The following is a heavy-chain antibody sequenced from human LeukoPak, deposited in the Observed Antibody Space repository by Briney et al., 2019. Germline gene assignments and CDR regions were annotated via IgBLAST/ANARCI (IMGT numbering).Heavy chain of an antibody. Sequence: ASVTVSCKVSGYTLTELSMHWVRQAPGKGLEWMGGFDPEDGETIYAQKFRGRVTMTEDTSTDTAYMELSSLRSEDTAVYYCALRSGYDLYYFDYWGQGTLVTVSS. J-gene: IGHJ4*02. CDR3: ALRSGYDLYYFDY. D-gene: IGHD5-12*01. CDR2: FDPEDGET. V-gene: IGHV1-24*01. CDR1: GYTLTELS.